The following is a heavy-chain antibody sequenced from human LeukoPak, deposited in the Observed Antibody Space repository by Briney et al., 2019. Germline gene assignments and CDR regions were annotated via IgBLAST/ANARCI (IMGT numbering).Heavy chain of an antibody. CDR1: GYTFTSYY. CDR3: ARLGFAVTKKYYYYYYMDV. CDR2: INPSGGST. D-gene: IGHD3-3*01. Sequence: GASVKVSCKASGYTFTSYYMHWVRQAPGQGLEWMGIINPSGGSTSYAQKFQGRVTITADKSTSTAYMELSSLRSEDTAVYYCARLGFAVTKKYYYYYYMDVWGKGTTVTVSS. V-gene: IGHV1-46*01. J-gene: IGHJ6*03.